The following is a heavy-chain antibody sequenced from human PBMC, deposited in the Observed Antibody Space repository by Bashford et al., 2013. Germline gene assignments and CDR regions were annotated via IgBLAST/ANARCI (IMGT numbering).Heavy chain of an antibody. CDR2: IYPGDSDT. D-gene: IGHD5-18*01. Sequence: GESLKISCKGSGYSFTSYWIGWVRQMPGKGLEWMGIIYPGDSDTRYSPSFQGHVSLSADTSSSTAYLQWSGLKSSDTAVYFCARHRGGYRFGYNWSLDLWGRGTLVTVSS. CDR1: GYSFTSYW. J-gene: IGHJ2*01. V-gene: IGHV5-51*01. CDR3: ARHRGGYRFGYNWSLDL.